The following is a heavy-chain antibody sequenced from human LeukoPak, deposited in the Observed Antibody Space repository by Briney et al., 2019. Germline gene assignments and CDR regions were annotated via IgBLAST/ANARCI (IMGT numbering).Heavy chain of an antibody. J-gene: IGHJ4*02. V-gene: IGHV3-74*01. CDR2: IKTDGSDR. Sequence: GGSLRLSCVVSGFRFSDYWMHWVRKAPGKGLVWVSGIKTDGSDRRYADFVAGRFTISRDNAKNTLFLQMNSLRAEDTAVYYCIRDFLTVTTNDYWGQGTLVTVSS. D-gene: IGHD4-11*01. CDR1: GFRFSDYW. CDR3: IRDFLTVTTNDY.